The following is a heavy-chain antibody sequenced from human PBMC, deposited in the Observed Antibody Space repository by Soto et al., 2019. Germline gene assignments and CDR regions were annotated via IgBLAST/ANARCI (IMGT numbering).Heavy chain of an antibody. J-gene: IGHJ4*02. CDR2: ILSKAGNYAT. V-gene: IGHV3-73*01. Sequence: EVQLVESGGGLVQPGGSLKLSCAASGFIFSGSAVHWVRQASGKGLGWVGRILSKAGNYATAYPASMKGRFTIPRDDSENTAFLQMNSLKTEDTAVYYCIRGGSPYYYDYWGQGTLVAVSS. CDR3: IRGGSPYYYDY. CDR1: GFIFSGSA. D-gene: IGHD1-26*01.